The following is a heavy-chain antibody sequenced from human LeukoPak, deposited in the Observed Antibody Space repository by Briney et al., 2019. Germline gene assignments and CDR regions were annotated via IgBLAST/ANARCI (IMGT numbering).Heavy chain of an antibody. D-gene: IGHD5-24*01. CDR1: GGSFSGYY. J-gene: IGHJ4*02. CDR3: ARGRGYNSFDY. Sequence: PSETLSLTCAVYGGSFSGYYWSWIRQPPGKGLEWIGEINHSRSTNYNPSLKSRVTISVDTSKNQFSLNLNSVTAADTAVYYCARGRGYNSFDYWGQGTLVTVSS. CDR2: INHSRST. V-gene: IGHV4-34*01.